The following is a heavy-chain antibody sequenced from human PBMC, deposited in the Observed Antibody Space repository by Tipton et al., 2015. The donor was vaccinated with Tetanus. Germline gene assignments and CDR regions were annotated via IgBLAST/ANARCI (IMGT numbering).Heavy chain of an antibody. J-gene: IGHJ4*02. V-gene: IGHV4-4*07. Sequence: LRLSCTVSGGSISSYYWSWIRQSAAMGLEWIGRINTSGSSDYNPSLKGRVTMSIDTSGNRFSLDLTSVTAADTAIYYCARANNEFPKKGPFDSWGQGRLVIVSS. CDR3: ARANNEFPKKGPFDS. CDR2: INTSGSS. CDR1: GGSISSYY. D-gene: IGHD1-1*01.